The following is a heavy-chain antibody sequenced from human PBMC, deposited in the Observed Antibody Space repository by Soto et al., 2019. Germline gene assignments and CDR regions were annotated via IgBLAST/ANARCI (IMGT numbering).Heavy chain of an antibody. D-gene: IGHD2-15*01. CDR2: ISSGSSYI. CDR1: GFSFSTYS. J-gene: IGHJ6*02. CDR3: AGEEGYWGRMDV. Sequence: VQLVESGGGLVKPGGSLRLSRAASGFSFSTYSMNWVRQAPGKGLEWVSSISSGSSYIYYAESVKGRFTISRDNTKNSLFLQMNSLRDEDTAIYYCAGEEGYWGRMDVWGQGTTVTVSS. V-gene: IGHV3-21*02.